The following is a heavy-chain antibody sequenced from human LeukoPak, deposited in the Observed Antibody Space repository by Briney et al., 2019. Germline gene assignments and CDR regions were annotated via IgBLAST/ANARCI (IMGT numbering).Heavy chain of an antibody. D-gene: IGHD3-10*01. CDR1: GFTFSSCA. CDR2: VSVNGGTT. CDR3: AKELHGSGNYAFDY. V-gene: IGHV3-23*01. J-gene: IGHJ4*02. Sequence: GGSLRLSCAASGFTFSSCALSWVRQAPGKGLEWVSTVSVNGGTTYYADSVKGRFTISRDNSKNTLYLQMNSLRAEDTAIYFCAKELHGSGNYAFDYWGQGTLVTVSS.